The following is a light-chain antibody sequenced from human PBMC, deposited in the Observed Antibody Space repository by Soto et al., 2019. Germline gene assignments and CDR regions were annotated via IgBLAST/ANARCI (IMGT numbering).Light chain of an antibody. CDR2: GAS. CDR3: QQYHNWPPYT. Sequence: EIVMTQSPAILSVSPGERATLFCRASQSVTSNLAWYQQKPGQAPRLLIYGASTRATGIPARFSGSGSGTEFTLTISSLQSEDFAVYYCQQYHNWPPYTFAQGTKLEIK. CDR1: QSVTSN. V-gene: IGKV3-15*01. J-gene: IGKJ2*01.